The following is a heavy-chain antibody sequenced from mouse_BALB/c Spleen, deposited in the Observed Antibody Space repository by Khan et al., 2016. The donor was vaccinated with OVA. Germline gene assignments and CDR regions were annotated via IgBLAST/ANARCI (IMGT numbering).Heavy chain of an antibody. CDR3: ARPGYGGGLAY. CDR2: IISGDIYT. J-gene: IGHJ3*01. Sequence: EVQLVESGGDLVKPGGSLKLSCAASGFTFSSYGMSWVRQTPDKRLEWVAIIISGDIYTYYPDSVKGRFTISRDNAKNTLYLQMVSLKAGDTARYDCARPGYGGGLAYWGQGTLVTVSA. CDR1: GFTFSSYG. D-gene: IGHD1-1*01. V-gene: IGHV5-6*01.